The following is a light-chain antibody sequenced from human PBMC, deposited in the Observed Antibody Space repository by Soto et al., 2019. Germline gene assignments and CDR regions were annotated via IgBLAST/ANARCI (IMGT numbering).Light chain of an antibody. CDR3: QQRYSTLALP. CDR2: AAS. CDR1: QSISRH. J-gene: IGKJ4*01. Sequence: DIQMTQSPSSLSASVGDRVTITCRASQSISRHLNWYQQQPGKAPKLLIYAASSLQSGVPSRFSGSASGTDFPLTIRPLQPEDFATYYCQQRYSTLALPLGGGTQLAIK. V-gene: IGKV1-39*01.